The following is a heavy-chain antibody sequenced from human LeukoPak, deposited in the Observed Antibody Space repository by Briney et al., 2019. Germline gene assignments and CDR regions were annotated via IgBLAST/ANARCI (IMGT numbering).Heavy chain of an antibody. CDR3: ARAWDSSGYSFDY. V-gene: IGHV5-51*01. CDR2: IYPGDSDT. D-gene: IGHD3-22*01. Sequence: GESLKISFKGSGYRFTSYWIGWVRQMPGKGLEWMGIIYPGDSDTRYSPSFQGQVTISADKSISTAYLQWSSLKASDTAMYYCARAWDSSGYSFDYWGQGTLVTVSS. CDR1: GYRFTSYW. J-gene: IGHJ4*02.